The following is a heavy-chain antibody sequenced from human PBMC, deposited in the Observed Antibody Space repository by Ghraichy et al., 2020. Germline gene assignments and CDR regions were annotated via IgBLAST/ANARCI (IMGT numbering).Heavy chain of an antibody. V-gene: IGHV3-48*02. CDR3: ARPDYGDFHGYYYYGMDV. J-gene: IGHJ6*02. CDR1: GFTFSSYS. CDR2: ISSSSSTI. Sequence: SCAASGFTFSSYSMNWVRQAPGKGLEWVSYISSSSSTIYSADSVKGRFTISRDNAKNSLYLQMNSLRDEDTAVYYCARPDYGDFHGYYYYGMDVWGQGTTVTVSS. D-gene: IGHD4-17*01.